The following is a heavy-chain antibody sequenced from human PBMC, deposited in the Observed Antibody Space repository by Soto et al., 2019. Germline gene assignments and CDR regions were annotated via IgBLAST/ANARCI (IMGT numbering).Heavy chain of an antibody. J-gene: IGHJ5*02. CDR3: ARQGIAARSWFDP. CDR1: GGSISSYY. V-gene: IGHV4-59*08. CDR2: IYYSGST. D-gene: IGHD6-6*01. Sequence: SETMSLTCTASGGSISSYYWSWIRQPPGKGLEWIGYIYYSGSTNYNPSLKSRVTISVDTSKNQFSLKLSSVTAADTAVYYCARQGIAARSWFDPWGQGTLVTVSS.